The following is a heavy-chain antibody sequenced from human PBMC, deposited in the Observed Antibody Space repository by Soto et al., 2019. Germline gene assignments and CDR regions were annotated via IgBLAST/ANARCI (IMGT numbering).Heavy chain of an antibody. J-gene: IGHJ4*02. CDR3: AKDYGSGWTMGDF. CDR2: ISYDGSNK. Sequence: QVQLVESGGGVVQPGRSLRLSCAASGFTFSSYGMHWVRQAPGKGLEWVAVISYDGSNKYYADSVKGRFTISRDNXKNPLYLQVNSLRAEDTAMYYCAKDYGSGWTMGDFWGQGTLVTVSS. CDR1: GFTFSSYG. V-gene: IGHV3-30*18. D-gene: IGHD6-19*01.